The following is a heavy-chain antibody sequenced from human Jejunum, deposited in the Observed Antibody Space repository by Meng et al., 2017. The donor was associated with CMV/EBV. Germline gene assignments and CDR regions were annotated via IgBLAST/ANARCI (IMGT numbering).Heavy chain of an antibody. J-gene: IGHJ6*02. CDR3: ARDWLNKAMDV. CDR2: IGNGYSGSAI. D-gene: IGHD1/OR15-1a*01. Sequence: SGFALSDYYMIWIRQAPGRGLECILYIGNGYSGSAIYYADSVKGRFTISRDNAENSLYLQMNSLKAEDTAVYYCARDWLNKAMDVWGQGTTVTVSS. CDR1: GFALSDYY. V-gene: IGHV3-11*01.